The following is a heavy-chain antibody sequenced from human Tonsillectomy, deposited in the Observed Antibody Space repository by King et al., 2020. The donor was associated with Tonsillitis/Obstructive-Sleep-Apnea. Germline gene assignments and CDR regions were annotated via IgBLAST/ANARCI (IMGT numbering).Heavy chain of an antibody. Sequence: VQLVESGGGLVKPGGSLRLSCAASAFPFSDYYMTWIRQAPGKGLECLSYISSGGTYTDYADSVRGRFTISRDNDNNSLYLQMNSLRAEDTAVYYCARDQESCITTCCYTKRRPDSFASWGQGTMVT. CDR3: ARDQESCITTCCYTKRRPDSFAS. CDR2: ISSGGTYT. D-gene: IGHD2-2*02. J-gene: IGHJ3*02. CDR1: AFPFSDYY. V-gene: IGHV3-11*05.